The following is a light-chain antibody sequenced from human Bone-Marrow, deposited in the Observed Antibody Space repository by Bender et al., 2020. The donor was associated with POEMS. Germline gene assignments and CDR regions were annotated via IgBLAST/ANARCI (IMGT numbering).Light chain of an antibody. J-gene: IGLJ2*01. CDR3: QSAADSSGSFVE. Sequence: SYVLTQPPSVSVAPGQTARITCGGDNIGNKHVHWYQQKAGQAPVLVIYKDSERHSGIPERFSGSSSRTIVTLTISGVKAEDEADYYCQSAADSSGSFVEFGGGAKLTVL. V-gene: IGLV3-25*03. CDR1: NIGNKH. CDR2: KDS.